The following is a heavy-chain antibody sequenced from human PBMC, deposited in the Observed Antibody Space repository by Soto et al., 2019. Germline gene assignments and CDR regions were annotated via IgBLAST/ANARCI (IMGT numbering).Heavy chain of an antibody. Sequence: PGGSLRLSCAASGFTFSSYAMHWVRQAPGKGLEWVAVISYDGSNKYYADSVKGRFTISRDNSKNTLYLQMNSLRAEDTAVYYCARDRGLVDYYVSWGQGTMVTVSS. J-gene: IGHJ3*01. CDR1: GFTFSSYA. V-gene: IGHV3-30-3*01. CDR2: ISYDGSNK. D-gene: IGHD3-10*02. CDR3: ARDRGLVDYYVS.